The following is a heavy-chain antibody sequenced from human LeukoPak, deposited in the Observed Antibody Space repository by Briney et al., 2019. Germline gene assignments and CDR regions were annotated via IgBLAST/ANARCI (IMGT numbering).Heavy chain of an antibody. Sequence: PSETPSLTCAVYGGSFSGYYWSWIRQPPGKGLEWIGEINHSGSTNYNPSLKSRVTISVDTSKNQFSLKLSSVTAADTAVYYCARGSYCSSTSCYTFRYYYYGMDVWDQGTTVTVSS. CDR2: INHSGST. V-gene: IGHV4-34*01. CDR3: ARGSYCSSTSCYTFRYYYYGMDV. J-gene: IGHJ6*02. D-gene: IGHD2-2*02. CDR1: GGSFSGYY.